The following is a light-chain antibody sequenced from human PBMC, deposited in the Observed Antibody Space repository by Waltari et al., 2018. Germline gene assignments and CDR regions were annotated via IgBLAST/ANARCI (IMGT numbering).Light chain of an antibody. Sequence: QSALTQPASVSGSPGQSITISCTGTSSDIGGYNYVSWFQHHPGKAPKVVIYDVSERPSGVSNRFSGSKSGNTASLTISGLQVGDEADYYCNSHTSSETWVFGGGTKLTVL. V-gene: IGLV2-14*03. CDR2: DVS. CDR1: SSDIGGYNY. J-gene: IGLJ3*02. CDR3: NSHTSSETWV.